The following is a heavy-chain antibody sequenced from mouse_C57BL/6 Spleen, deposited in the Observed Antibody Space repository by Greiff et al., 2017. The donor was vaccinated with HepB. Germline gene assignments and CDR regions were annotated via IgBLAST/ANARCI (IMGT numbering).Heavy chain of an antibody. Sequence: EVQLQQSGPGLVKPSQSLSLTCSVTGYSITSGYYWNWIRQFPGNKLEWMGYISYDGSNNYNPSLKNRISITRDTSKNQFFLKLNSVTTEDTATYYCARAELRLQVDYWGQGTTLTVSS. CDR1: GYSITSGYY. J-gene: IGHJ2*01. CDR3: ARAELRLQVDY. V-gene: IGHV3-6*01. CDR2: ISYDGSN. D-gene: IGHD3-2*02.